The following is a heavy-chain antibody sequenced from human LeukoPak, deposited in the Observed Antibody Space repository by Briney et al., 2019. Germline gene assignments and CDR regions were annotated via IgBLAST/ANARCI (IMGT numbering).Heavy chain of an antibody. CDR2: INSDGSST. CDR3: ARGVGYCSSTSCYWWFDP. D-gene: IGHD2-2*01. J-gene: IGHJ5*02. V-gene: IGHV3-74*01. Sequence: GGSLRLSCAASGFTFSSYWMHWVRQAPGKGLVWVSRINSDGSSTSYADSVKGRFTISRDNAKNTLYLQMNSLRADDTAVYYCARGVGYCSSTSCYWWFDPWGQGTLVTVSS. CDR1: GFTFSSYW.